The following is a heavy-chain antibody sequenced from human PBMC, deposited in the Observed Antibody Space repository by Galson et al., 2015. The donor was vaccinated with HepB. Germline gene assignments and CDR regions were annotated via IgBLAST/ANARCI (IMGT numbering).Heavy chain of an antibody. V-gene: IGHV3-23*01. J-gene: IGHJ4*02. CDR2: ISGSGGSA. D-gene: IGHD6-19*01. CDR1: GFTFSSYA. CDR3: AKPQGVAGTVSYFDY. Sequence: SLRLSCAASGFTFSSYAMSWVRQAPGKGLEWVSAISGSGGSAYYADSVKGRFAISRDNSKNTLYLQMNSLRAEDTAVYYCAKPQGVAGTVSYFDYWGQGTLVTVSS.